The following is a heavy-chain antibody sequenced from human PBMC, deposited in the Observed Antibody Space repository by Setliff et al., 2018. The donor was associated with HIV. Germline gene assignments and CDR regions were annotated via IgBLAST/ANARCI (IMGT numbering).Heavy chain of an antibody. V-gene: IGHV1-8*02. CDR3: AKETREYYGSASYARLDN. CDR1: GYTFSSYD. Sequence: ASVKVSCKASGYTFSSYDINWVRQATGQGLEWMGWMNPNSGNTGYAQKFQGRVTMTRNTATSTAFMELSSLRSEDTAVFYCAKETREYYGSASYARLDNWGQGTLVTVSS. J-gene: IGHJ4*02. CDR2: MNPNSGNT. D-gene: IGHD3-10*01.